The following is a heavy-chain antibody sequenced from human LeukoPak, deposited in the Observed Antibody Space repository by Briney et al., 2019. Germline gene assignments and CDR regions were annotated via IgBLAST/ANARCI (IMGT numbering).Heavy chain of an antibody. CDR1: GGSISSNKW. Sequence: SETLSLTCAVSGGSISSNKWWTWVRQPPGKGLEWIGEIYPSGSTHYNPSLKSRITISVDKSKNQFSLKLSSVTAADTAVYYCARRSYYFDYWGQGTLVTVSS. V-gene: IGHV4-4*02. D-gene: IGHD3-10*01. CDR3: ARRSYYFDY. CDR2: IYPSGST. J-gene: IGHJ4*02.